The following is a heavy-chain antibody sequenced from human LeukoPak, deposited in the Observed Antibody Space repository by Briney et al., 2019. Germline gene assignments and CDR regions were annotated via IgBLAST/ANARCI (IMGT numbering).Heavy chain of an antibody. V-gene: IGHV3-48*01. CDR1: GFTFSIYS. CDR2: ITSDRRTI. J-gene: IGHJ4*02. Sequence: GGSLRLSCAASGFTFSIYSMNWVRQAPGKGLEWVSYITSDRRTISYADPVKGRFTISRDNDKRLLYLQMDSLRAGDTAIYYCARSTSGTFDYWGQGMLVTVSS. D-gene: IGHD6-13*01. CDR3: ARSTSGTFDY.